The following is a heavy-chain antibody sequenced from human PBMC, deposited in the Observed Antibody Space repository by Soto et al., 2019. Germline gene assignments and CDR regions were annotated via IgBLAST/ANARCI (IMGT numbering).Heavy chain of an antibody. D-gene: IGHD6-19*01. Sequence: ETLSLTCTVSGGSISSSSYYWGWIRQPPGKGLEWIGSIYYSGSTYYNPSLKSRVTISVDTSKNQFSLKLSSVTAADTAVYYCARQGGIAVAGPLYYFDYWGQGTLVTVSS. CDR1: GGSISSSSYY. J-gene: IGHJ4*02. V-gene: IGHV4-39*01. CDR2: IYYSGST. CDR3: ARQGGIAVAGPLYYFDY.